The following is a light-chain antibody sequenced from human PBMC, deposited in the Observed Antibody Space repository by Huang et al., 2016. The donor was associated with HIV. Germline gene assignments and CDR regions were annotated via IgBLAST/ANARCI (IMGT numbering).Light chain of an antibody. CDR2: LGS. J-gene: IGKJ2*01. CDR1: QSLRHRNGLNY. Sequence: VVMTQSPLSLPVPPGEPASISCRSSQSLRHRNGLNYLDWYLQKPGQSPQLLIPLGSSRASGVPDRFSGGDSGTDFSLNISRVEAEDAGIYYCMEALQTPYTFGQGTKLEI. V-gene: IGKV2-28*01. CDR3: MEALQTPYT.